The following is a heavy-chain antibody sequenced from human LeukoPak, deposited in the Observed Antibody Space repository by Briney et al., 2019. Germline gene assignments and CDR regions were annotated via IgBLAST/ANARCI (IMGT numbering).Heavy chain of an antibody. J-gene: IGHJ4*02. CDR2: INHSGST. Sequence: PSETLSLTCAVYGGSFSGYYWSWIRQPPGKGLEWIGEINHSGSTNYNPSLKSRVTISVDTSKNQFSLKLSSVTAADTAVYYCARATVTRVDYWGQGTLVTVSS. CDR1: GGSFSGYY. CDR3: ARATVTRVDY. V-gene: IGHV4-34*01. D-gene: IGHD4-17*01.